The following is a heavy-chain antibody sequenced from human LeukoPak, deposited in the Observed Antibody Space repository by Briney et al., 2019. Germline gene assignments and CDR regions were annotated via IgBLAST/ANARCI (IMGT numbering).Heavy chain of an antibody. D-gene: IGHD4-17*01. CDR3: ARLPTVTTRAY. CDR2: IYYTGST. J-gene: IGHJ4*02. V-gene: IGHV4-59*08. CDR1: GGSISSYY. Sequence: SETLSLTCTVSGGSISSYYWSWIRQPPGKGLEWIGYIYYTGSTTYNPSLKSRVTISVDTSKNQFSLKLSSVTAADTAVYYCARLPTVTTRAYWGQGTLVTVSS.